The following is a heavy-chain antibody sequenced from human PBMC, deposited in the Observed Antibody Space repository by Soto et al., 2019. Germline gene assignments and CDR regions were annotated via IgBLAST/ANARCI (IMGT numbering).Heavy chain of an antibody. CDR3: ARSGAGGRTYYDGSGSYWGLDY. CDR2: INHSGST. D-gene: IGHD3-10*01. V-gene: IGHV4-34*01. CDR1: GGSFSGYY. J-gene: IGHJ4*02. Sequence: SETLSLTCAVYGGSFSGYYWSWIRQPPGKGLEWIGEINHSGSTNYNPSLKSRVTISVDTSKNQFSLKLSSVTAADTAVYYCARSGAGGRTYYDGSGSYWGLDYWGQGTLVTVSS.